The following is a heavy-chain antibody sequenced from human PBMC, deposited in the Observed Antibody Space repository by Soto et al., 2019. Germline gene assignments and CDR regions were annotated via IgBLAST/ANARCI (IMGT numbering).Heavy chain of an antibody. CDR1: GFALTTSGEA. CDR2: IYWDDDK. Sequence: QITLKESGPTLVKPTQTLTLTCTFSGFALTTSGEAVGWIRHPPGKALERLALIYWDDDKRYSPSLKSRLTITKDTSKNQVVLTMTNMDPVDTATYYCAHIPGSGQLLYSYYYYMDVWGKGTTVTVSS. CDR3: AHIPGSGQLLYSYYYYMDV. J-gene: IGHJ6*03. D-gene: IGHD3-10*01. V-gene: IGHV2-5*02.